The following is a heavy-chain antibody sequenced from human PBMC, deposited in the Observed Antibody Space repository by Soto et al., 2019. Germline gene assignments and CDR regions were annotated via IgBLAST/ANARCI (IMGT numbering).Heavy chain of an antibody. CDR2: IKSETDGGTI. Sequence: EVQLVESGGGLIKPGGSLRLSCAGSGFTFSNVWMNWVRQAPGKGLEWVGRIKSETDGGTIDYAAPVKGRITRERDDSNNNLYMQMHSLKTADVATYYCTLLALKYNIDFYRLDDWGQGTRVTVSS. J-gene: IGHJ4*02. D-gene: IGHD1-20*01. CDR3: TLLALKYNIDFYRLDD. CDR1: GFTFSNVW. V-gene: IGHV3-15*07.